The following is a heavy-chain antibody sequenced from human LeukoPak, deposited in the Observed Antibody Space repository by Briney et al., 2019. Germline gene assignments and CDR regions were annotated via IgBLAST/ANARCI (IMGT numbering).Heavy chain of an antibody. D-gene: IGHD1-26*01. CDR2: INYSGST. CDR3: ARDKVGAHPFDY. J-gene: IGHJ4*02. V-gene: IGHV4-39*02. CDR1: GGSISSSTYY. Sequence: SETLSLTCTVSGGSISSSTYYWASVRQPPGKGLQWIGNINYSGSTHYNASLKSRVTISVDSSKNQFSLKLSSVTDADTAVYYCARDKVGAHPFDYWGQGTLVTVSS.